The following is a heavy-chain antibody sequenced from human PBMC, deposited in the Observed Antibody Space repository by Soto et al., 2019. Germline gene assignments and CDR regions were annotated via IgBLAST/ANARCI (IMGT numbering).Heavy chain of an antibody. J-gene: IGHJ5*02. Sequence: SETLSLTCTVSGGSISSYYWSWIRQPPGKGLEWIGYIYYSGSTYYNPSLKSRVTISVDTSKNQFSLKLSSVTAADTAVYYCARTRAVWFDPWGQGTLVTVSS. V-gene: IGHV4-59*04. D-gene: IGHD1-1*01. CDR1: GGSISSYY. CDR3: ARTRAVWFDP. CDR2: IYYSGST.